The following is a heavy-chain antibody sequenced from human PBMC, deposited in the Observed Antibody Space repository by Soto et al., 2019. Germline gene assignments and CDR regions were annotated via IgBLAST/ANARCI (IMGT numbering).Heavy chain of an antibody. V-gene: IGHV4-31*03. CDR1: GGSISSHNHF. J-gene: IGHJ4*02. D-gene: IGHD4-17*01. Sequence: PSETLSLTCTVSGGSISSHNHFWSWTRQHPGKGLEWIAYIHYTGSTYYNPSLKSRVTISVDTSKNQFSLTVSSVTAADTAVYYCARVDNTVTTYYIDYWGQGTLVTVSS. CDR2: IHYTGST. CDR3: ARVDNTVTTYYIDY.